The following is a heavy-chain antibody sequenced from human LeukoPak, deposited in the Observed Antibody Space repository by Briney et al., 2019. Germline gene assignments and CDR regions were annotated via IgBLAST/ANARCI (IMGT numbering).Heavy chain of an antibody. CDR2: ISANIGEI. Sequence: ASVKVSCQASGYTFTHYYMHWLRQPPGQGLEWMSWISANIGEIRYAQNFQARVTLTTETSTTTTYMELRSLRSDDTAVYYCAGVPPSAHQVFSSDYWGQGTQVTVPS. V-gene: IGHV1-18*04. CDR3: AGVPPSAHQVFSSDY. D-gene: IGHD1-14*01. CDR1: GYTFTHYY. J-gene: IGHJ4*02.